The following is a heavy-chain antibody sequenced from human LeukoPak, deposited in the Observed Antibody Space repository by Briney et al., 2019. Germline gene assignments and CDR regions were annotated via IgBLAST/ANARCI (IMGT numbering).Heavy chain of an antibody. V-gene: IGHV1-24*01. CDR1: GYTPTELS. D-gene: IGHD3-9*01. Sequence: ASVKVSCKVSGYTPTELSMHWVRQAPGKGLEWMGGFDPEDGETIYAQKFQGRVTMTEDTSTDTAYMELSSLRSEDTAVYYCATFDRTYYDILTGYYRQLWDYWGQGTLVTVSS. J-gene: IGHJ4*02. CDR3: ATFDRTYYDILTGYYRQLWDY. CDR2: FDPEDGET.